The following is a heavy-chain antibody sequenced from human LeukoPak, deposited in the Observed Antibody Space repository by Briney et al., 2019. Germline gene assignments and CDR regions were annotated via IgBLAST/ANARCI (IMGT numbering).Heavy chain of an antibody. CDR3: ARSNWNYGYYYYMDV. CDR2: INPNSGGT. Sequence: ASVKVSCKASGYTFTSYDINWVRQAPGQGLEWMGWINPNSGGTNYAQKFQGRVTMTRDTSISTAYMELSRLRSDDTAVYYCARSNWNYGYYYYMDVWGKGTTVTVSS. D-gene: IGHD1-7*01. J-gene: IGHJ6*03. CDR1: GYTFTSYD. V-gene: IGHV1-2*02.